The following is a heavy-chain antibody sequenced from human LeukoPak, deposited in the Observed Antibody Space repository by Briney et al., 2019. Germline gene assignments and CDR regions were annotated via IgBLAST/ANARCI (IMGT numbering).Heavy chain of an antibody. Sequence: GSLRLSCAASGFTFSDYYMNWIRQAPGKGLEWVSYITSSGSTIYYADSVKGQFTISRDNAKNSLYLQMNSLRAEDTAVYYCARELNWNLDYWGQGTLVTVSS. J-gene: IGHJ4*02. CDR3: ARELNWNLDY. D-gene: IGHD1-1*01. CDR2: ITSSGSTI. CDR1: GFTFSDYY. V-gene: IGHV3-11*04.